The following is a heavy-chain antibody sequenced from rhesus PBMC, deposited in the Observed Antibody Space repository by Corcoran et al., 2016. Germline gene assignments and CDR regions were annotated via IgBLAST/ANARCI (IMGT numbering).Heavy chain of an antibody. J-gene: IGHJ6*01. CDR3: ARDRSRVTTVAATGLDS. CDR2: IYGSGGST. V-gene: IGHV4-160*01. D-gene: IGHD4-29*01. CDR1: GGSISSNY. Sequence: QVQLQESGPGLVKPSETLSLTCAVSGGSISSNYWSWIRQAPGKGLEWIGRIYGSGGSTNYNPSLKSRVTISTDTSKNQFSLTLSSVTAADTAVYYCARDRSRVTTVAATGLDSWGQGVVVTVSS.